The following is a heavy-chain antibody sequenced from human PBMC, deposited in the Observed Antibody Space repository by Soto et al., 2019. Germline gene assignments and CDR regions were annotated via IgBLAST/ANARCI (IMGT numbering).Heavy chain of an antibody. J-gene: IGHJ6*02. V-gene: IGHV1-46*03. CDR3: ARCPMVRGVMGYFGMDV. Sequence: QVQLVQSGAEVKKPGASVKVSCKASGYTFTTYYMHWVRQAPGQGLEWMGIINPSGGSTRYAKKFQGRVTVTRDTSKSTVYMELSSLRSEDTAVYYCARCPMVRGVMGYFGMDVWGQGTTVTVSS. D-gene: IGHD3-10*01. CDR1: GYTFTTYY. CDR2: INPSGGST.